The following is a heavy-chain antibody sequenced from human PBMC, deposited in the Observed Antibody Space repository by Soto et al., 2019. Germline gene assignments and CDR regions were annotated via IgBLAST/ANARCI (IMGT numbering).Heavy chain of an antibody. J-gene: IGHJ6*02. CDR1: GGSISSYY. Sequence: PSETLSLTCTVSGGSISSYYWNWIRQPPGKGLEWIGYIYYSGSTNYNPSLKSRVTISVDRSKNQFSLKLSSVTAADTAVYYCARRRGFPYYYGMDVWGQGTTVTVSS. CDR2: IYYSGST. D-gene: IGHD5-12*01. CDR3: ARRRGFPYYYGMDV. V-gene: IGHV4-59*12.